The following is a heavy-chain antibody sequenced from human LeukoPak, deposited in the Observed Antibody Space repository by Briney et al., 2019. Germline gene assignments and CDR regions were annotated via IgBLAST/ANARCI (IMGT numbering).Heavy chain of an antibody. D-gene: IGHD6-25*01. V-gene: IGHV3-48*01. J-gene: IGHJ4*02. Sequence: GGSLRLSCAASGFTFSTYSMSWVRQAPGKGLEWVSYISSSSSTIYYAGSVKGRFTISRDNAKNALYLQMTSLRADDTAVYYCASRYPYSSDYWGQGTLVSVSS. CDR1: GFTFSTYS. CDR3: ASRYPYSSDY. CDR2: ISSSSSTI.